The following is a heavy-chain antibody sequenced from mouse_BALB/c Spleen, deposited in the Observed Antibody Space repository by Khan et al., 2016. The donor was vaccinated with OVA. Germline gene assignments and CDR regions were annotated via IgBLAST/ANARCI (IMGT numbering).Heavy chain of an antibody. D-gene: IGHD2-14*01. V-gene: IGHV2-2*01. CDR2: IWSGGNT. CDR3: ARNAYMYAFTY. J-gene: IGHJ3*01. Sequence: QVQLQQSGPGLVQPSQSLSITCTVSGFSLTTYGVHWVRQSPGKGLEWLGLIWSGGNTDYNAAFISRLSITKDNSKSQDFFKMNSLQTDDTAMYYCARNAYMYAFTYWGQGTLVTVSA. CDR1: GFSLTTYG.